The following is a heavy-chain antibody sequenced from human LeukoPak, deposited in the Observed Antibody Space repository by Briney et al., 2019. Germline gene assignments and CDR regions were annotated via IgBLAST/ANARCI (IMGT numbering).Heavy chain of an antibody. CDR1: GYIFSDYY. D-gene: IGHD6-6*01. J-gene: IGHJ1*01. V-gene: IGHV1-2*02. CDR3: ARRGSSSSEYFQR. Sequence: GASVKVSCKASGYIFSDYYIHWVRQAPGQGLEWMGWINPKSGETNYAQKFQGRVTMTRDTSITTSYMELSRLRSEDTAVYYCARRGSSSSEYFQRWGQGTLVTVSS. CDR2: INPKSGET.